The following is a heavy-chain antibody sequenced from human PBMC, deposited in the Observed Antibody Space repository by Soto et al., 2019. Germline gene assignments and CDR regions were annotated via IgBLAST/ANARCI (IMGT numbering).Heavy chain of an antibody. D-gene: IGHD2-21*01. CDR3: ERLCCDGH. CDR2: ISVYNDNT. V-gene: IGHV1-18*01. J-gene: IGHJ1*01. CDR1: GYTFTSYG. Sequence: QVQLVQSGSEIKKPGASVKVSCQAFGYTFTSYGIGWVRQAPGQGLEWMGWISVYNDNTNFAQKFQGRVTMTTETSSSTDYMELRSLKSDDTAVYYCERLCCDGHWGQGTMVTVSS.